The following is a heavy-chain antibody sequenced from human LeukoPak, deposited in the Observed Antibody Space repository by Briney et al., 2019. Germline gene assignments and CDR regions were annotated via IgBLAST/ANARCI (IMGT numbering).Heavy chain of an antibody. V-gene: IGHV7-4-1*02. CDR1: GYTFTHYA. CDR3: ARDLIAAAGSGVY. J-gene: IGHJ4*02. CDR2: INTDTGNP. Sequence: ASVKVSCKASGYTFTHYAVNWVRQVPGQGFEWMGWINTDTGNPTYAQGFTGRFVFSLDTSVTTAYLQISSLTAADTAVYYCARDLIAAAGSGVYWGQGTLVTVSS. D-gene: IGHD6-13*01.